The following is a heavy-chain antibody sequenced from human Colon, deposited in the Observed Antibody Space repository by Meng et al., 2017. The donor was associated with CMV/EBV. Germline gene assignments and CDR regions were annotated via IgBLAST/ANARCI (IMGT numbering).Heavy chain of an antibody. J-gene: IGHJ4*02. CDR2: ISGSGVTT. V-gene: IGHV3-23*01. D-gene: IGHD3-3*01. CDR3: AKGADFHDFWSGFAY. Sequence: GGSLRLSYSASGFTFNDFDMTWVRQAPGKGLEWVSSISGSGVTTYYSDAVKGRFTISRDNSRNTLHLQINSLRADDTAVYYCAKGADFHDFWSGFAYWGQGAVVTVSS. CDR1: GFTFNDFD.